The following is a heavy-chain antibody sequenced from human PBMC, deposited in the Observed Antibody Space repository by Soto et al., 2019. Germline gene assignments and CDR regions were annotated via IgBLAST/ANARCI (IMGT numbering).Heavy chain of an antibody. CDR2: INSDGSST. CDR3: ARIAVARHFDD. CDR1: GVPPSRYW. V-gene: IGHV3-74*01. J-gene: IGHJ4*02. D-gene: IGHD6-19*01. Sequence: PEQALRLPCAGSGVPPSRYWMHWVRQAPGKGLVWVSRINSDGSSTSYADSVKGRFTISRDNAKNTLYLQMNSLRAEDTAGDYCARIAVARHFDDWGQGTLVTVAS.